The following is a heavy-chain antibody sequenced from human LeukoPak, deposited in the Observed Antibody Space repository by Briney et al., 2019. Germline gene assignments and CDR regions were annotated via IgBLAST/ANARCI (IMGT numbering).Heavy chain of an antibody. V-gene: IGHV3-33*01. Sequence: GTSLRLSCAASGFTFRNHGMHWVRQAPGKGLEWVAIIWYDGSDKYYADSVKGRFTISRDNSKNTLYLQMNSLRAEDTAVYYCARSLERDYHGSNYYMNNWFDPWGQGTLVTVSS. J-gene: IGHJ5*02. CDR1: GFTFRNHG. CDR2: IWYDGSDK. D-gene: IGHD3-10*01. CDR3: ARSLERDYHGSNYYMNNWFDP.